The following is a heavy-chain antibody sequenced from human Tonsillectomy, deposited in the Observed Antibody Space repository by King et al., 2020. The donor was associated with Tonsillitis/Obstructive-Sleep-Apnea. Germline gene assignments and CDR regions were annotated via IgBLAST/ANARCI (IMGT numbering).Heavy chain of an antibody. J-gene: IGHJ4*02. V-gene: IGHV3-53*01. D-gene: IGHD5-24*01. CDR3: ASVKTWLSS. CDR2: IYAGGST. CDR1: GLSVMTNY. Sequence: VQLVVSGGGLIQPGGSLRLSCAASGLSVMTNYMTWVRQAPGKGLEWVSVIYAGGSTKHADSVTGRFTISRDYSKNTVDLQMKSLRAEDTAVYYCASVKTWLSSWGQGTLVTVSS.